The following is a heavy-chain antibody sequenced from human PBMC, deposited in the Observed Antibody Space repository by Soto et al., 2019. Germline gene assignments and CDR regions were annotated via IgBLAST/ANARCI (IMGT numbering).Heavy chain of an antibody. CDR1: GFTFTSDS. CDR3: ARESEDLTSNFDY. J-gene: IGHJ4*02. CDR2: ISSTTNYI. Sequence: PGGSLRLSCEASGFTFTSDSMTWVRQAPGKGLEWVSSISSTTNYIYYGDSMKGRFTISRDNAKNSLYLEMNSLRAEDTAVYYCARESEDLTSNFDYWGQGTLVTVSS. V-gene: IGHV3-21*06.